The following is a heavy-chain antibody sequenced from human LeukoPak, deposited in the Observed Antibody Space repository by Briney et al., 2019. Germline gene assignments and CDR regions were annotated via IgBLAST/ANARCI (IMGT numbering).Heavy chain of an antibody. V-gene: IGHV4-39*01. CDR2: IYHSGST. J-gene: IGHJ3*02. Sequence: SETLSLTCNVSGGSISSSSYHWGWIRQPPGKGLEWIGSIYHSGSTHYNPSLKSRVTISVDTSKNQFSLKLSSVTASDTAVYYCARRFAPSRNDAFDIWGQGTMDTVSS. D-gene: IGHD3-10*01. CDR3: ARRFAPSRNDAFDI. CDR1: GGSISSSSYH.